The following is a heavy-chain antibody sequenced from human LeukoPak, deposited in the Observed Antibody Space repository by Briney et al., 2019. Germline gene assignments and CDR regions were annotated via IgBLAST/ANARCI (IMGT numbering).Heavy chain of an antibody. CDR1: GFTFSSYS. CDR2: ISSSSSYI. V-gene: IGHV3-21*01. Sequence: PGGSLRLSCAASGFTFSSYSMNWVRQAPGKGLEWVSSISSSSSYIYYADSVKGRFTISRDNAKNSLYLQMNSLRAEDTAVYYCARDCSSTSCPFDYWGQGTLVTVSS. J-gene: IGHJ4*02. CDR3: ARDCSSTSCPFDY. D-gene: IGHD2-2*01.